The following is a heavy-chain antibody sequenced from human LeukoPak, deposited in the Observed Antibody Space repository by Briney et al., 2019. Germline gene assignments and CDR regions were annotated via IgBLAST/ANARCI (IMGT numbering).Heavy chain of an antibody. CDR2: INPNSGGT. CDR1: GYTFTGYY. J-gene: IGHJ5*02. CDR3: ARAMGIAANYAHNWFDP. D-gene: IGHD5-18*01. Sequence: ASVKVSCKASGYTFTGYYMHWVRQAPGQGLEWTGWINPNSGGTSYAQRFQGRVTMTRDTSISTAYMELRRLRCDDTAVYYCARAMGIAANYAHNWFDPWGQGTLVTVSS. V-gene: IGHV1-2*02.